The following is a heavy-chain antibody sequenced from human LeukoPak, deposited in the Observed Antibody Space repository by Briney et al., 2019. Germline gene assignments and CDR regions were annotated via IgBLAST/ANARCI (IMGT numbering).Heavy chain of an antibody. CDR1: GFTFSSYG. Sequence: GESLKISCAASGFTFSSYGMHWVRQAPGKGLEWVAFIRYDGSSKYYVDSVKGRFTISRDNSKNTLYLQMNSLRAEDTAVYYCAKDPFRREGYYFDYWGQGTLVTASS. CDR3: AKDPFRREGYYFDY. CDR2: IRYDGSSK. J-gene: IGHJ4*02. V-gene: IGHV3-30*02. D-gene: IGHD1-26*01.